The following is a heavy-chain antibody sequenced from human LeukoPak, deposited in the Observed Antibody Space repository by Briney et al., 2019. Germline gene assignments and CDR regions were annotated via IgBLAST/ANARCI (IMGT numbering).Heavy chain of an antibody. CDR1: GFTFSSYW. V-gene: IGHV3-7*04. CDR2: IKEDGSDK. Sequence: GGSLRLSCAASGFTFSSYWMSWVRQAPGKGLEWVANIKEDGSDKKYVDSVKGRFTTSRDNAKNSLHLQMNSLRAEDTAVYFCARMRDGYMGRYYFDYWGQGTLVTVSS. D-gene: IGHD5-24*01. J-gene: IGHJ4*02. CDR3: ARMRDGYMGRYYFDY.